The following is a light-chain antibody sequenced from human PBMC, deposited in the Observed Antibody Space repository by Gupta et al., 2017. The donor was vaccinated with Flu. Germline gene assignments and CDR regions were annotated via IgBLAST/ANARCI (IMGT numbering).Light chain of an antibody. V-gene: IGLV1-47*01. CDR2: KNS. CDR3: ATWDDSLNGRV. J-gene: IGLJ3*02. CDR1: SSNIGTNY. Sequence: RVTISGSGSSSNIGTNYVYWYQQFPGTAPKLLIYKNSQRPSGVPDRFSGSKSGTSASLAISGLRSEDEADYYCATWDDSLNGRVFGGGTKLTVL.